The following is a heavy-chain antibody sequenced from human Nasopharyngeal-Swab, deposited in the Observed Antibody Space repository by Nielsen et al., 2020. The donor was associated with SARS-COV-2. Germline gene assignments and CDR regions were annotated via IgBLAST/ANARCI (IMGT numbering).Heavy chain of an antibody. CDR1: GYTFTGYY. V-gene: IGHV1-2*06. J-gene: IGHJ6*02. D-gene: IGHD6-6*01. Sequence: SVKVSCKASGYTFTGYYMHWVRQAPGQGLEWMGRINPNSGGTNYAQKFQGRVTMTRDTSISTAYMELSRLRSDDTAVYYCARVGIAARHYYYYGMDVCGQGTTVTVSS. CDR2: INPNSGGT. CDR3: ARVGIAARHYYYYGMDV.